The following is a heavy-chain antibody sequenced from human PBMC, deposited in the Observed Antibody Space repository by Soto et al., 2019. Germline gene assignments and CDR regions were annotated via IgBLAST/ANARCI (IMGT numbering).Heavy chain of an antibody. J-gene: IGHJ6*02. V-gene: IGHV3-72*01. CDR3: AMLGGWSGGSSGRDV. Sequence: EVQLVESGGGLVQPGGSLRLSCAASGLIFRDYHMDWVRQAPGKGLEWVGRIRRKANSYTTEYAASVKGRFTISRDDSKNSLYLQMNSLKSEDTAVYYCAMLGGWSGGSSGRDVWGQGTMVTVSS. CDR1: GLIFRDYH. D-gene: IGHD6-19*01. CDR2: IRRKANSYTT.